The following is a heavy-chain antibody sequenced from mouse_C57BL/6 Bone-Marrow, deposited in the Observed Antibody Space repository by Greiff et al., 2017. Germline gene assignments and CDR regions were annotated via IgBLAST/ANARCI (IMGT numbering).Heavy chain of an antibody. J-gene: IGHJ4*01. V-gene: IGHV1-81*01. CDR3: ARDSSGYLYAMDY. D-gene: IGHD3-2*02. Sequence: LQESGAELARPGASVKLSCKASGYTFTSYGISWVKQRTGQGLEWIGEIYPRSGNTYYNEKFKGKATLTADKSSSTAYMELRSLTSEDSAVYFCARDSSGYLYAMDYWGQGTSVTVSS. CDR1: GYTFTSYG. CDR2: IYPRSGNT.